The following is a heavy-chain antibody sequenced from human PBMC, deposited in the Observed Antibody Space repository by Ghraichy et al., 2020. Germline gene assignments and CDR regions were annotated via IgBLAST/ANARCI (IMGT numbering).Heavy chain of an antibody. J-gene: IGHJ4*02. Sequence: GGSLRLSCAASGFTFDDYTMHWVRQAPGKGLEWVSLISWDGGSTYYADSVKGRFTISRDNSKNSLYLQMNSLRTEDTALYYCAKPSSRDGYNSPYFDYWGQGTLVTVSS. V-gene: IGHV3-43*01. CDR1: GFTFDDYT. CDR3: AKPSSRDGYNSPYFDY. CDR2: ISWDGGST. D-gene: IGHD5-24*01.